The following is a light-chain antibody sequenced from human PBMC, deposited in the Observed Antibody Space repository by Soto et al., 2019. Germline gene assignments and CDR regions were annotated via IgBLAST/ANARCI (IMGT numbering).Light chain of an antibody. CDR3: QQYNSYPLT. J-gene: IGKJ4*02. CDR2: DAS. CDR1: QSISSW. Sequence: DIHMTQSPSTLSASVGDRVTITCRASQSISSWLDGYQQKPGKAPKLLIYDASSLESGVPSRFSGSGSGTEVTLTVSSLQPDDYATYYCQQYNSYPLTFGGGTNVEIK. V-gene: IGKV1-5*01.